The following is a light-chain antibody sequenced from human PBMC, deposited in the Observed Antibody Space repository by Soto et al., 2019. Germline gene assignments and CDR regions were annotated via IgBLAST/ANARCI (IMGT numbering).Light chain of an antibody. CDR1: QSVDIY. J-gene: IGKJ1*01. Sequence: DIQMTQSPSSLSANIGDRVTINCRTSQSVDIYLNWYQQKPGKAPNLLIYAASTLLSGVSSSFSGSGSGTDFTLTIAGLQPEDFAVYYCQQYGSSLSWTFGQGTKVDIK. CDR3: QQYGSSLSWT. CDR2: AAS. V-gene: IGKV1-39*01.